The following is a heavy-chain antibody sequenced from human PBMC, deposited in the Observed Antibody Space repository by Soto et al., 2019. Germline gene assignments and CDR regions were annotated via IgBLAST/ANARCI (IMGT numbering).Heavy chain of an antibody. CDR1: GFTFSSYG. V-gene: IGHV3-33*01. D-gene: IGHD2-15*01. Sequence: AGGSLRLSWAASGFTFSSYGMHWVRQAPGKGLEWVAVIWYDGSNKYYADSVKGRFTISRDNSKNTLYLQMNSLRAEDTAVYYCARCDGGSCYYFDYWGQGTLVTVSS. CDR2: IWYDGSNK. CDR3: ARCDGGSCYYFDY. J-gene: IGHJ4*02.